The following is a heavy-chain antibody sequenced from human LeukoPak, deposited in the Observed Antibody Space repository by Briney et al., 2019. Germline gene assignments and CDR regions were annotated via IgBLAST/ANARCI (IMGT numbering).Heavy chain of an antibody. J-gene: IGHJ4*02. CDR1: GGTFSSYA. D-gene: IGHD2-2*01. CDR2: IIPIFGTA. Sequence: SVKVSCKAPGGTFSSYAISWVRQAPGQGLEWMGGIIPIFGTANYAQKFQGRVTITADESTSTAYMELSSLRSEDTAVYYCAGDIHCSSTSCYDDFDYWGQGTLVTVSS. CDR3: AGDIHCSSTSCYDDFDY. V-gene: IGHV1-69*13.